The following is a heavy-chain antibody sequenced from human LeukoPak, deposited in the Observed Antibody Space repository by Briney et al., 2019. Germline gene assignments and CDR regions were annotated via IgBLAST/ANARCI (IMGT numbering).Heavy chain of an antibody. J-gene: IGHJ3*02. Sequence: ASVKVSCKASGYTFTSYDINWVRQATGQGLEWMGWMNPNSGNTGYAQKFQGRVTMTRNTSISTAYMELSSLRSEDTAVYYCARGREYYYDSSGGSDAFDIWGQGTMVTVSS. D-gene: IGHD3-22*01. CDR1: GYTFTSYD. CDR3: ARGREYYYDSSGGSDAFDI. CDR2: MNPNSGNT. V-gene: IGHV1-8*01.